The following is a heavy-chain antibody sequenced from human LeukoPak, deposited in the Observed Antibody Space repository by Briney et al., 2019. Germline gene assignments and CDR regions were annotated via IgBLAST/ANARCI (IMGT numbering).Heavy chain of an antibody. CDR1: GYTFTCYD. CDR3: ARGDGCSSTSCYTEGAFDI. Sequence: ASVKVSCKASGYTFTCYDINWVRQATGQGLEWTGSMHPNSGNTRYVQKFQGRVTITRNTSISTAYMELSSLRSEDTAVYYCARGDGCSSTSCYTEGAFDIWGQGTMVTVSS. J-gene: IGHJ3*02. V-gene: IGHV1-8*03. CDR2: MHPNSGNT. D-gene: IGHD2-2*02.